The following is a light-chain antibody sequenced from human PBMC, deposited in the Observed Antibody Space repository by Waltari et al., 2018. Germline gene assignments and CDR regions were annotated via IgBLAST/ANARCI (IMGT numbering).Light chain of an antibody. J-gene: IGKJ1*01. CDR1: QSVSSN. CDR3: QQYNNWLSWT. Sequence: EIVMTQSPATLSVSPGERATLSFRASQSVSSNLAWYQQKPGQAPRLLIYGASTRATCIPSRFSGRWSGTEFTLTISSLQSEDFAVYYCQQYNNWLSWTFGQGTKVEIK. V-gene: IGKV3-15*01. CDR2: GAS.